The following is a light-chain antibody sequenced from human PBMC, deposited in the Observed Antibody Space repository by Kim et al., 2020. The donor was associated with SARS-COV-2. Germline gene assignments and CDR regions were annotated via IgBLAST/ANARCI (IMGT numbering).Light chain of an antibody. V-gene: IGLV1-44*01. CDR2: SND. J-gene: IGLJ2*01. CDR3: SAWDDSLNGVI. CDR1: TSNIGTNA. Sequence: ELTQRPSASGTPGQRVTISCSGSTSNIGTNAVNWYQQLPGTAPKLLIYSNDHRPSGVPDRFSGSKSGTSASLAISGLQSEDEADYYCSAWDDSLNGVIFGGGTQLTVL.